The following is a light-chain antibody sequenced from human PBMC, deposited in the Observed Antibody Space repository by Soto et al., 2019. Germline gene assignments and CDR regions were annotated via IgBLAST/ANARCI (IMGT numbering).Light chain of an antibody. Sequence: DIQMTQSPSTLSASVGDRVTITCRASQSISSWLAWYQQKPGKAPKLLIYDASSLESGVRSRFRGSGSGTEFTLTISSLKPDDFATYYGQQYNSYPLPFGQRTKVEIK. V-gene: IGKV1-5*01. CDR2: DAS. J-gene: IGKJ1*01. CDR1: QSISSW. CDR3: QQYNSYPLP.